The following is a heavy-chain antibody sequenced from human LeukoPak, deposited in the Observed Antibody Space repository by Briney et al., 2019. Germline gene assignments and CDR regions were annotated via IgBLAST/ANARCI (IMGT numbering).Heavy chain of an antibody. CDR2: ISTSSSYI. CDR3: ARDGDTVLTRGYYYYMDV. J-gene: IGHJ6*03. CDR1: GFTFSSYE. Sequence: GGSLRLSCAASGFTFSSYEMNWVRQAPGKGLEWVSYISTSSSYIYYADSVKGRFTISRDNAKNSLYLQMNSLRAEDTALYYCARDGDTVLTRGYYYYMDVWGKGTTVTVSS. V-gene: IGHV3-21*05. D-gene: IGHD4-23*01.